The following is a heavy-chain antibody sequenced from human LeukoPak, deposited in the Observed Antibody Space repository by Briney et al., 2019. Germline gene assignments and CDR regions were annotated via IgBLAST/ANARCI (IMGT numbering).Heavy chain of an antibody. V-gene: IGHV4-59*01. Sequence: PSETLSLTCTASGGSISSYYWSWIRQPPGKRLEWIGYIYYSGNTNYNPSLKSRVTISVDTSKNQFSLKLSAVTAADTAVYYCARGAGGAMPYWGQGTLVTVSS. J-gene: IGHJ4*02. CDR1: GGSISSYY. D-gene: IGHD3-16*01. CDR3: ARGAGGAMPY. CDR2: IYYSGNT.